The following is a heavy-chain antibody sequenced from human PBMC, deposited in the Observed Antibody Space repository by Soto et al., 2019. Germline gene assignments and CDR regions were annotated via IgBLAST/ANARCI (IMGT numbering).Heavy chain of an antibody. J-gene: IGHJ3*02. D-gene: IGHD3-10*01. CDR3: ARSFGAAGNDAFDI. V-gene: IGHV4-59*08. CDR1: GGSISSYY. Sequence: LSLTCTVSGGSISSYYWSWMRQPPGKGLEWIGYIYYSGSTNYNPSLKSRVTISVDTSKNQFSLKLSSVTAADTAVYYCARSFGAAGNDAFDIWGQGTMVTVSS. CDR2: IYYSGST.